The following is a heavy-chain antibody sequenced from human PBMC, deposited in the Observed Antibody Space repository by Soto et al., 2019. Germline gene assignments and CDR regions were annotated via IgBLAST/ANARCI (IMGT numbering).Heavy chain of an antibody. Sequence: PGGSLRLSCAASGYTFSSHAMHWVRQAPGKGLEWVAVISYDESNKYYADSVKGRFAISRDNSKDTLYLQMNSLRAEDTAVYYCARDATAVASYYFDNWGQGAPVPSPQ. V-gene: IGHV3-30*09. CDR3: ARDATAVASYYFDN. CDR1: GYTFSSHA. D-gene: IGHD6-19*01. CDR2: ISYDESNK. J-gene: IGHJ4*02.